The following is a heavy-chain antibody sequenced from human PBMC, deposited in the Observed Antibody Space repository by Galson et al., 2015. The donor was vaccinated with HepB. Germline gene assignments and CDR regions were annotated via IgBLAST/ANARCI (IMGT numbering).Heavy chain of an antibody. CDR3: AREDVDYYDSSGSSRPHDAFDI. J-gene: IGHJ3*02. CDR2: IIPIFGTA. CDR1: GGTFSSYA. Sequence: SVKVSCKASGGTFSSYAISWVRQAPGQGLGWMGGIIPIFGTANYAQKFQGRVTITADESTSTAYMELSSLRSEDTAVYYCAREDVDYYDSSGSSRPHDAFDIWGQGTMVTVSS. D-gene: IGHD3-22*01. V-gene: IGHV1-69*13.